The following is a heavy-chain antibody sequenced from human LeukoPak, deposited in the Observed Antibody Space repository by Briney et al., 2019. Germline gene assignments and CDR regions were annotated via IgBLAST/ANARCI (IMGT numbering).Heavy chain of an antibody. V-gene: IGHV3-7*05. CDR1: GFTVSSNY. Sequence: PGGSLRLSCAASGFTVSSNYMSWVRQAPGKGLEWVANIKQDGSEKYYVDSVKGRFTISRDNAKNSLYLQMNSLRAEDTAVYYCARGEQTFGKRHSDVWGQGTTVTVSS. CDR2: IKQDGSEK. J-gene: IGHJ6*02. D-gene: IGHD1-1*01. CDR3: ARGEQTFGKRHSDV.